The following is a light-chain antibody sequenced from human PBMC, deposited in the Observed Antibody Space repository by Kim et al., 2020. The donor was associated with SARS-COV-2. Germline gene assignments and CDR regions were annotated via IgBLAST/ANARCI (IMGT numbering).Light chain of an antibody. Sequence: GQRVTISCSGSSPNIGSNYVYWYQHLPGTAPKLLIYSNNQRPSGVPDRFSGSKSGTSASLAISGLRSEDEADYYCAAWDDSLSGYFFGTGTKVTVL. V-gene: IGLV1-47*02. J-gene: IGLJ1*01. CDR3: AAWDDSLSGYF. CDR1: SPNIGSNY. CDR2: SNN.